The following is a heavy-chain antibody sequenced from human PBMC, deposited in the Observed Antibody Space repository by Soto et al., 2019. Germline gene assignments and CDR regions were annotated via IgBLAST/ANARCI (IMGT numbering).Heavy chain of an antibody. CDR1: GSIFSGYG. Sequence: QEHLVESGGGVVQPGRSLRLSCAASGSIFSGYGMHWVRQAPGKGLEWVAVIWYDGSNKYYADSVKGRFTISRDNSKNMLYLKMDSLRVEDTAIYYCVRDGIGGTAFRGFCDYWGQGTLVTVSS. CDR3: VRDGIGGTAFRGFCDY. J-gene: IGHJ4*02. D-gene: IGHD1-7*01. V-gene: IGHV3-33*01. CDR2: IWYDGSNK.